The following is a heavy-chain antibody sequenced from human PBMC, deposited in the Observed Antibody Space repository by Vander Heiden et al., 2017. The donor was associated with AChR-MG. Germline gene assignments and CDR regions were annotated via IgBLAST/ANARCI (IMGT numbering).Heavy chain of an antibody. V-gene: IGHV4-39*01. CDR2: IYYSEST. CDR3: ARLGEFARSYFDY. Sequence: QLQLQESGPGLVKPSETRSLTRTVSGDSISSSVHYWGWIRQPPGKGLEWIGTIYYSESTYSNPSLRSRLTISLDTSKNQFSLELRSLTAADTGVYYCARLGEFARSYFDYWGPGTLVTVSS. D-gene: IGHD3-10*01. CDR1: GDSISSSVHY. J-gene: IGHJ4*02.